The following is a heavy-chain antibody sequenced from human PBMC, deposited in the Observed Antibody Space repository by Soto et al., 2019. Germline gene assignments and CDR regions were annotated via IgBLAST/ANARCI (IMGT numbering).Heavy chain of an antibody. V-gene: IGHV4-30-2*01. CDR3: ARSREFDY. Sequence: QVQLRESGSGLVKPLETLSLTCGVSGGSLSGATYSWNWLRQPPGKGLEWIGYIFPSGTTYYNPSLKSRVTISIDVSKNQFSLSLRSLTAADTAVYYCARSREFDYWSQGTLVTVSS. CDR2: IFPSGTT. CDR1: GGSLSGATYS. J-gene: IGHJ4*02.